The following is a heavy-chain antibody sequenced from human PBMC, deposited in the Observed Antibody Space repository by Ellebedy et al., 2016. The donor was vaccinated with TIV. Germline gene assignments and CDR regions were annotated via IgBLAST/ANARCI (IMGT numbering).Heavy chain of an antibody. Sequence: MPSETLSLTCAVYGGSFSGYYWSWIRQPPGKGLEWIGEINHSGSTNYNPSLKSRATISVDTSKNQFSLKLSSVTAADTAVYYCAPWGYLAFDIWGQGTMVTVSS. D-gene: IGHD3-16*02. CDR1: GGSFSGYY. CDR3: APWGYLAFDI. V-gene: IGHV4-34*01. CDR2: INHSGST. J-gene: IGHJ3*02.